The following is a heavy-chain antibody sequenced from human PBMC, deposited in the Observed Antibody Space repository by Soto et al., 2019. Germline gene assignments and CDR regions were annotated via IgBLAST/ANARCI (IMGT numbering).Heavy chain of an antibody. V-gene: IGHV3-66*01. CDR1: GFTVSSNY. J-gene: IGHJ2*01. Sequence: EVQLVESGGGLVQPGGSLRLSCAASGFTVSSNYMSWVRQAPGKGLEWVSIIYSGGSTYYADSVKGRFTISRDNSRNTLYLQMNSLRAEDTAVYYCATRDGPWYFGLWGRGTLVTVSS. CDR2: IYSGGST. CDR3: ATRDGPWYFGL.